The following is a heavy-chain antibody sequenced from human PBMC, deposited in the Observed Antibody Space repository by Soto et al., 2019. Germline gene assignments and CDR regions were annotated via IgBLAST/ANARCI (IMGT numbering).Heavy chain of an antibody. CDR3: ARNIGLAVAGRWFDP. V-gene: IGHV4-59*12. J-gene: IGHJ5*02. CDR2: IYYSGST. Sequence: SETLSLTCTVSGGSISSYYWSWIRQPPGKGLEWIGYIYYSGSTNYNPSLKSRVTISVDTSKNQFSLKLSSVTAADTAVYYCARNIGLAVAGRWFDPWGRGTLVTVSS. D-gene: IGHD6-19*01. CDR1: GGSISSYY.